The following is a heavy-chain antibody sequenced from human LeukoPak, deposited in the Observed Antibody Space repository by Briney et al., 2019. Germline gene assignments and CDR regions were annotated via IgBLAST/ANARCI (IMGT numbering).Heavy chain of an antibody. CDR3: ARVHHKRDGIVVVGLNY. CDR2: INPNSGGT. J-gene: IGHJ4*02. D-gene: IGHD3-22*01. Sequence: GASVKVSCKASGYTFTGYYMHWVRQAPGQGLEWMGWINPNSGGTNYAQKFQGRVTMTRDTSISTAYMEPSRLRSDDTAVYYCARVHHKRDGIVVVGLNYWGQGTLVTVSS. CDR1: GYTFTGYY. V-gene: IGHV1-2*02.